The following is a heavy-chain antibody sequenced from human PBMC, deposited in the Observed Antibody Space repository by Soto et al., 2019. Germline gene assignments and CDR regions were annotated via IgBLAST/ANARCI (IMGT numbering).Heavy chain of an antibody. CDR1: GFSVRDSY. CDR3: AKATITPGTHYLDV. D-gene: IGHD1-1*01. Sequence: EVQLVDSGGGLVQPGGSLTLSCAASGFSVRDSYISWVRQVPGKGLEWISVIYSAGHTYYADSVKGRFIVSRDKSKNTVSLQMNYLRDEDTALYFCAKATITPGTHYLDVWGNGTTVTVSS. CDR2: IYSAGHT. J-gene: IGHJ6*03. V-gene: IGHV3-66*01.